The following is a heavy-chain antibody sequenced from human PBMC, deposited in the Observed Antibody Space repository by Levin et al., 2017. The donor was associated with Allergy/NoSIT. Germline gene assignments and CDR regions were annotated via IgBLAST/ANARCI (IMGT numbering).Heavy chain of an antibody. J-gene: IGHJ4*02. Sequence: HGESLKISCKASGYSFTSHGISWVRQAPGQGLEWIGWISVYSGDTRFAQKFQDRITMTTDTSTSTAYLEVRSLRSDDTAVYYCARDNRSNRGVDDDPFLYWGQGTLVTVSA. CDR2: ISVYSGDT. CDR3: ARDNRSNRGVDDDPFLY. D-gene: IGHD3-10*01. V-gene: IGHV1-18*01. CDR1: GYSFTSHG.